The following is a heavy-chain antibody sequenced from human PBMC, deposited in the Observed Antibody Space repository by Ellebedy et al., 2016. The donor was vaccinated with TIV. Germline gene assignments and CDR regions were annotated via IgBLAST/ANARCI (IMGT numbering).Heavy chain of an antibody. CDR2: IGTAGDT. CDR1: GFTFSRYD. Sequence: GESLKISCAASGFTFSRYDMYWVRQATGKGLEWVSTIGTAGDTYYPGSVKGRFTISRDNAKNSLYLQMNSLRAGDTAVYYCARARDGGNFYYYVMDVWGQGTTVTVSS. CDR3: ARARDGGNFYYYVMDV. J-gene: IGHJ6*02. V-gene: IGHV3-13*01. D-gene: IGHD3-16*01.